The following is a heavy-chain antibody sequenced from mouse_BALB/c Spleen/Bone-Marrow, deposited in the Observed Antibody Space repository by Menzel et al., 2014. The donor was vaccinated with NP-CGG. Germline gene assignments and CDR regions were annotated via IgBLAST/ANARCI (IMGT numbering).Heavy chain of an antibody. J-gene: IGHJ3*01. V-gene: IGHV1S81*02. Sequence: QVQLQQSGAELVKPGASVKLSCKASGYTFTSYYIYWVKQRPGQGLEWIGEINPSNSGTNFNEKFKSKATLTVDKSSSTAYMQLSSLTSEDSAVYYCTRSNGNWFAYWGQGTLVTVSA. CDR2: INPSNSGT. CDR1: GYTFTSYY. D-gene: IGHD2-1*01. CDR3: TRSNGNWFAY.